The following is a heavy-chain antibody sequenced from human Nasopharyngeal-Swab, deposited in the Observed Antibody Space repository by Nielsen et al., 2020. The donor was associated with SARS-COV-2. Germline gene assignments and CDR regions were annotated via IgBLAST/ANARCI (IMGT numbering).Heavy chain of an antibody. D-gene: IGHD2-2*02. J-gene: IGHJ6*02. Sequence: GESLKISCAASGFTFSSYGMHWVRQAPGKGLEWVAVISYDGSNKYYADSVKGRFTISRDNAKNSLYLQMNSLRAEDTAVYYCARDTPLYQSYGMDVWGQGTTVIVSS. CDR2: ISYDGSNK. CDR1: GFTFSSYG. CDR3: ARDTPLYQSYGMDV. V-gene: IGHV3-30*03.